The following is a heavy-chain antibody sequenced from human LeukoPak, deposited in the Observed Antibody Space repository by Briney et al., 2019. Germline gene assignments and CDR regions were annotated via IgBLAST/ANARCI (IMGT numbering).Heavy chain of an antibody. CDR3: ARGPDFYDFWSGYWGY. Sequence: SETLSLTCAVYGGSFSGYYWSWIRQPPGKGLEWIGEINHSGSTNYNPSLKSRVTISVDTSKNQFSLKLSSVTAADTAVYYCARGPDFYDFWSGYWGYWGQGTLVTVSS. J-gene: IGHJ4*02. D-gene: IGHD3-3*01. V-gene: IGHV4-34*01. CDR1: GGSFSGYY. CDR2: INHSGST.